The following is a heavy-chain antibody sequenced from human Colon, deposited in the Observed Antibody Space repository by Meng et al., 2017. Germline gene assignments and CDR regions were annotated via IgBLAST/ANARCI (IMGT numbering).Heavy chain of an antibody. V-gene: IGHV3-11*01. CDR1: GFTFIDYY. Sequence: VGLVRSGGVLVKPGGSVRLCCAASGFTFIDYYMNWIRQAPGKGLEWISYISSSGSAMHYADSVKGRFTISRDNAKNSLFLQMNSLRAEDTAVYCCAREGFKDRGFSYDTWGQGTLVTVSS. CDR2: ISSSGSAM. J-gene: IGHJ4*02. CDR3: AREGFKDRGFSYDT. D-gene: IGHD5-18*01.